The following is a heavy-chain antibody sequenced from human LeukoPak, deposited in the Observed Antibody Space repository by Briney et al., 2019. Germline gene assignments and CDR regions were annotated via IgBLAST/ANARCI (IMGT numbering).Heavy chain of an antibody. CDR2: ISTSVTYT. CDR3: AREGRSGSYLGRFDP. Sequence: GGSLRLSCAASGFTFSDYYMSWIRQAPGRGLEWVSYISTSVTYTEYADSVKGRFTISRDNAKNSLYLQMNSLRAEDTAVYYCAREGRSGSYLGRFDPWGQGTLVTVSS. J-gene: IGHJ5*02. CDR1: GFTFSDYY. V-gene: IGHV3-11*05. D-gene: IGHD1-26*01.